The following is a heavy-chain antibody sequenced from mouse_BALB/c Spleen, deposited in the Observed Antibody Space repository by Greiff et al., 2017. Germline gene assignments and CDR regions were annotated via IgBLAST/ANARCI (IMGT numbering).Heavy chain of an antibody. J-gene: IGHJ4*01. D-gene: IGHD2-10*02. CDR2: ISSGSSTI. V-gene: IGHV5-17*02. Sequence: EVQLVESGGGLVQPGGSRKLSCAASGFTFSSFGMHWVRQAPEKGLEWVAYISSGSSTIYYADTVKGRFTISRDNPKNTLFLQMTSLRSEDTAMYYCARRKYGNFPMDYWGQGTSVTVSS. CDR3: ARRKYGNFPMDY. CDR1: GFTFSSFG.